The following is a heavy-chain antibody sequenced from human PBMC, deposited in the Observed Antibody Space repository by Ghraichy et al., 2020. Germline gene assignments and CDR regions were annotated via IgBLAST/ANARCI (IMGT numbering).Heavy chain of an antibody. CDR2: ISSSGSTI. CDR3: AREGHYLDRLPVPDAFDI. D-gene: IGHD3-9*01. CDR1: GFTFSDYY. J-gene: IGHJ3*02. Sequence: GGSLRLSCAASGFTFSDYYMSWIRQAPGKGLEWVSYISSSGSTIYYADSVKGRFTISRDNAKNSLYLQMNSLRAEDTAVYYCAREGHYLDRLPVPDAFDIWGQGTMVTVSS. V-gene: IGHV3-11*04.